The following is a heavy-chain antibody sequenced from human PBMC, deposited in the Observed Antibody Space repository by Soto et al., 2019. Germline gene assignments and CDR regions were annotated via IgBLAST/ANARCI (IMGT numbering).Heavy chain of an antibody. D-gene: IGHD6-19*01. CDR3: AHIVVAGLGYYFDY. V-gene: IGHV2-5*02. Sequence: QITLKESGPTLVKPTQTLTLTCTFSGFSLSSTRMAVGWIRQPPGKALGWLAPFYWDDDKRYSPFLKSRLTITKDTSKNQVVLTMSNMDPVDTARYYCAHIVVAGLGYYFDYWGQGTLVTVSS. J-gene: IGHJ4*02. CDR1: GFSLSSTRMA. CDR2: FYWDDDK.